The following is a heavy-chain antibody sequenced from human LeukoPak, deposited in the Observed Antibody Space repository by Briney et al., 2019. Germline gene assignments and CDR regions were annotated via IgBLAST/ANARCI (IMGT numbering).Heavy chain of an antibody. J-gene: IGHJ3*02. V-gene: IGHV4-59*12. CDR2: IYYSGST. D-gene: IGHD4-23*01. CDR1: GGSLSRYY. CDR3: ARVLRGGNSGYAFDI. Sequence: SSETLSLTCTVSGGSLSRYYWSCLRQPPGEGLEWLVHIYYSGSTNYKTSLEGRVTISLDTSKDQVSLKMSFVTDGDTAVFYCARVLRGGNSGYAFDIWGQGTMVTVSS.